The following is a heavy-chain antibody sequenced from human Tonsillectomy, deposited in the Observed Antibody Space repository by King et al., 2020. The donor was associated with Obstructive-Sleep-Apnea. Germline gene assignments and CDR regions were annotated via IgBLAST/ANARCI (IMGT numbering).Heavy chain of an antibody. V-gene: IGHV4-59*08. CDR3: ARHRVGATSFDY. Sequence: VQLQESGPGLVKPSETLSLTCTVSGGSICSYYWSWIRQPPGKGLEWIGYIYYSGSTNYNPSLKSRVTISVDTSKNQFSLKQSSVTAADTAVYYCARHRVGATSFDYWGQGTLVTVSS. D-gene: IGHD1-26*01. CDR2: IYYSGST. CDR1: GGSICSYY. J-gene: IGHJ4*02.